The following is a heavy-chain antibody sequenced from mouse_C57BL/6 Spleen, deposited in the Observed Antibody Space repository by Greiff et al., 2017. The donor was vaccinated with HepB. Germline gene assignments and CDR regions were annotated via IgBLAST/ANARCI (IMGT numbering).Heavy chain of an antibody. CDR1: GYAFSSSW. V-gene: IGHV1-82*01. CDR2: IYPGDGDT. CDR3: ARMDYGSSYFDY. D-gene: IGHD1-1*01. J-gene: IGHJ2*01. Sequence: VQLQQSGPELVKPGASVKISRKASGYAFSSSWMNWVKQRPGKGLEWIGRIYPGDGDTNYNGKFKGKATLTADKSSSTAYMQLSSLTSEDSAVYFCARMDYGSSYFDYWGQGTTLTVSS.